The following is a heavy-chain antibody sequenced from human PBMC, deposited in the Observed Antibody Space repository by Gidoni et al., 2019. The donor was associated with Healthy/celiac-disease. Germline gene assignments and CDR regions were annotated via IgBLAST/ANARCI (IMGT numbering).Heavy chain of an antibody. CDR3: ARSTIYEDAFDI. V-gene: IGHV1-2*04. CDR1: GYTVTGYY. CDR2: INPNSGGT. D-gene: IGHD3-22*01. J-gene: IGHJ3*02. Sequence: VPLVQSGAEVKKPGASVTVSCKPSGYTVTGYYMHWVRQAPGQGLEWMGWINPNSGGTNYAQKLQGWVTMTRDTSISTAYMELSRLRSDDTAVYYCARSTIYEDAFDIWGQGTMVTVSS.